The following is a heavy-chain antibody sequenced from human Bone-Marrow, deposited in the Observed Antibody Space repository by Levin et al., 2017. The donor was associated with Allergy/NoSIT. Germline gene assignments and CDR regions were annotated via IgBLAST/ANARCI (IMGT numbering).Heavy chain of an antibody. V-gene: IGHV3-48*04. Sequence: GESLKISCAASGFTFGTYTMNWVRQAPGKGLEWVSYISISSSPIYYADSVKGRFTISRDNARNSLFLQMNSLRAEDTAVYYCARVGFGETLDYWGLGTLVTVSS. D-gene: IGHD3-10*01. CDR1: GFTFGTYT. J-gene: IGHJ4*02. CDR3: ARVGFGETLDY. CDR2: ISISSSPI.